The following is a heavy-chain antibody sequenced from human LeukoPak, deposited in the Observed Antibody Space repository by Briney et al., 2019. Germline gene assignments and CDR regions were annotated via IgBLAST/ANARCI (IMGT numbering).Heavy chain of an antibody. CDR2: IRSKAYGGTT. J-gene: IGHJ4*02. CDR1: GFTFSSYA. Sequence: GGSLRLSCAASGFTFSSYAMSWFRQAPGKGLEWVGFIRSKAYGGTTEYAASVKGRFTISRDDSKSIAYLQMNSLKTEDTAVYYCTRDSLVGATITDDYWGQGTLVTVSS. V-gene: IGHV3-49*03. D-gene: IGHD1-26*01. CDR3: TRDSLVGATITDDY.